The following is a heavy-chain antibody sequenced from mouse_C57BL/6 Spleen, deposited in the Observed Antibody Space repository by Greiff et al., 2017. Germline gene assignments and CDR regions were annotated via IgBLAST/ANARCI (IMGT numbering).Heavy chain of an antibody. CDR2: IHPNSGST. CDR3: TRDSIYFGSSLSDY. CDR1: GYTFTSYW. D-gene: IGHD1-1*01. J-gene: IGHJ2*01. Sequence: QVQLQQPGAELVKPGASVKLSCKASGYTFTSYWMHWVKQRPGQGLEWIGMIHPNSGSTNYNEKFKSKATVTVDKSSSTAYMQLSSLTSEDSAVYYCTRDSIYFGSSLSDYWGQGTTLTASS. V-gene: IGHV1-64*01.